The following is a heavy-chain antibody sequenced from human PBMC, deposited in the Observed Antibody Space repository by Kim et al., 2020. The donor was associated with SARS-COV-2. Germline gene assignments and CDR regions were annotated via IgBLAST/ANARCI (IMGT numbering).Heavy chain of an antibody. Sequence: SETLSLNCTVSGGSISSSYWSWIRQPPGKGLEWIGYICYSGSANYNPSLQSRVTISMDASRTQFSLELSSVTAADTATYYCSRDADNGGYDWFDSWSQGT. D-gene: IGHD2-8*01. CDR1: GGSISSSY. CDR3: SRDADNGGYDWFDS. CDR2: ICYSGSA. J-gene: IGHJ5*01. V-gene: IGHV4-59*01.